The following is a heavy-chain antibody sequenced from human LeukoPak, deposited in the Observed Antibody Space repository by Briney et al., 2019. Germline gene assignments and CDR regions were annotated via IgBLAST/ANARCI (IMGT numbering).Heavy chain of an antibody. V-gene: IGHV4-59*01. CDR1: GGSLRSYY. CDR2: IYYSGTI. J-gene: IGHJ3*02. Sequence: SSETLSLTCTVSGGSLRSYYWSWIRQPPGKGLEWIGYIYYSGTINYNPSLESRVIISVDTSKNQFSLKLNSLTAADTAVYYCARGSGGGGDAFDIWGQGTMVTVSS. CDR3: ARGSGGGGDAFDI. D-gene: IGHD3-16*01.